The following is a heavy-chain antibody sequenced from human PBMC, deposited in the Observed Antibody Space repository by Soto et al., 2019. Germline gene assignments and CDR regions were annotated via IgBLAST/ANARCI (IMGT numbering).Heavy chain of an antibody. V-gene: IGHV4-39*01. J-gene: IGHJ4*02. CDR3: AISSMVRGVIIDPYYFDY. CDR1: GGSISSSSYY. CDR2: IYYSGST. D-gene: IGHD3-10*01. Sequence: SETLSLTCTVSGGSISSSSYYWGWIRQPPGKGLEWIGSIYYSGSTYYNPSLKSRVTISVDTSKNQFSLKLSSVTAADTAVYYCAISSMVRGVIIDPYYFDYWGQGTLVTVSS.